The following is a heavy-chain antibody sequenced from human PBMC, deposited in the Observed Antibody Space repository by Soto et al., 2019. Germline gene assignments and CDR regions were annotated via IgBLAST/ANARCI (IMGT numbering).Heavy chain of an antibody. V-gene: IGHV1-8*01. CDR1: GYTFTSYD. CDR2: MNPNSGNT. D-gene: IGHD3-22*01. CDR3: ARGPDYYDSSGDFASQDY. Sequence: ASVKVSCKASGYTFTSYDINWVRQATGQGLEWMGWMNPNSGNTGYAQKFQGRVTMTRNTSISTAYMELSSLRSEDTAVYYCARGPDYYDSSGDFASQDYWGQGTLVTVSS. J-gene: IGHJ4*02.